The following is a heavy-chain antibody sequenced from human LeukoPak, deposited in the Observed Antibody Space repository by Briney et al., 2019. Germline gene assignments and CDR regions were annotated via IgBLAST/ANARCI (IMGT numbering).Heavy chain of an antibody. J-gene: IGHJ4*02. V-gene: IGHV3-23*01. D-gene: IGHD2-15*01. CDR2: ISDDGETT. Sequence: PGGSLRLSCAASGFTFRNFAVSWVRQAPGKGLEWVSTISDDGETTYYADSLRGRFTISRDNSRNTLYLQMNSLRVDDTAVYYCAGEVVASFFDFWGQGALVTVAS. CDR3: AGEVVASFFDF. CDR1: GFTFRNFA.